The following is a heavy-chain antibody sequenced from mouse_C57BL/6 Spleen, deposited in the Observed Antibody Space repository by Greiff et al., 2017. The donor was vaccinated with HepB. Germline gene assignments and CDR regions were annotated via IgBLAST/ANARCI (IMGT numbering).Heavy chain of an antibody. Sequence: QVQLQQSGAELVKPGASVKMSCKASGYTFPTYPIEWMKQNHGKSLEWIGNFHPYNDDTKYNEKFKGKATLTVEKSSSTAYLELSRLTSDGSAVYYWARGTAHDYGSSPWFDYWGQGTLVTVSA. J-gene: IGHJ3*01. CDR2: FHPYNDDT. V-gene: IGHV1-47*01. D-gene: IGHD1-1*01. CDR1: GYTFPTYP. CDR3: ARGTAHDYGSSPWFDY.